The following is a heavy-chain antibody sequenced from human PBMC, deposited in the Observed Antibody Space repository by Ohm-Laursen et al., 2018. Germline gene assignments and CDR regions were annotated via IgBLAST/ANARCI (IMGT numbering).Heavy chain of an antibody. V-gene: IGHV4-4*07. CDR1: GGSISSYY. CDR3: ARDRYCSGGSCESQKTNWFDP. D-gene: IGHD2-15*01. J-gene: IGHJ5*02. CDR2: IYTSGST. Sequence: SQTLSLTCTVSGGSISSYYWSWIRQPAGKGLEWIGRIYTSGSTNYNPSLKSRVTMSVDTSKNQFSLKLSSVTAADTAVYYCARDRYCSGGSCESQKTNWFDPWGQGTLVTVSS.